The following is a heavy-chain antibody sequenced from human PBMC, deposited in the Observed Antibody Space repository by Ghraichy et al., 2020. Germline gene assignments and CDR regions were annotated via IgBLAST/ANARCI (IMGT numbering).Heavy chain of an antibody. D-gene: IGHD6-13*01. V-gene: IGHV3-23*01. CDR2: VSGSGGST. CDR1: GFTFSTYA. J-gene: IGHJ4*02. CDR3: AKDALDIEAAGVPYFDY. Sequence: GGSLRLSCAVSGFTFSTYAMSWVRQAPGKGLEWVSAVSGSGGSTYYADSVKGRFTISRDNSKNTLYLQMNSLRAEDTAVYYCAKDALDIEAAGVPYFDYWGQGTLVTVSS.